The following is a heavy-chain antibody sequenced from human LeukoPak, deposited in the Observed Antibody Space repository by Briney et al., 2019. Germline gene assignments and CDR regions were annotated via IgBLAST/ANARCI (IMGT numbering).Heavy chain of an antibody. CDR3: ARDPSIVGSQVGFGY. Sequence: PGGSLRLSCAASGFTFSSYSMNWVRQAPGKGLEWVSYISSSGSTIYYADSVKGRFTISRDNAKNSLYLQMNSLRAEDTAVYYCARDPSIVGSQVGFGYWGQGTLVTVSS. CDR1: GFTFSSYS. V-gene: IGHV3-48*04. D-gene: IGHD1-26*01. J-gene: IGHJ4*02. CDR2: ISSSGSTI.